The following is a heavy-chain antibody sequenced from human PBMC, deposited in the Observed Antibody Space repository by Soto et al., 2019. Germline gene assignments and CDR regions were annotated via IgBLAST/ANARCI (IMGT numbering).Heavy chain of an antibody. CDR2: INPSGGST. J-gene: IGHJ4*02. CDR1: GYTFTSYY. D-gene: IGHD6-6*01. Sequence: ASVKVSCKASGYTFTSYYMHWVRQAPGQGLEWMGIINPSGGSTSYAQKFQGRVTMTRDTSTSTVYMGLSSLRSEDTAVYYCARDLSSSPLDSPEFDYWGQGTLVTVSS. CDR3: ARDLSSSPLDSPEFDY. V-gene: IGHV1-46*01.